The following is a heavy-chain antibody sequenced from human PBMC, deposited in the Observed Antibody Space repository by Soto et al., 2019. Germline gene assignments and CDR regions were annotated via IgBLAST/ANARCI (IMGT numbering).Heavy chain of an antibody. CDR2: IIPIFGTP. CDR3: AVDPWIQLWKFDY. Sequence: ASVKVSCKASGGTFSTYAISWVRQAPGQGLEWMGGIIPIFGTPHYAQKFQGRVTITADASTSTAYMELSSLRSEDSAVYYCAVDPWIQLWKFDYWGQGTMVTVSS. V-gene: IGHV1-69*13. D-gene: IGHD5-18*01. J-gene: IGHJ4*02. CDR1: GGTFSTYA.